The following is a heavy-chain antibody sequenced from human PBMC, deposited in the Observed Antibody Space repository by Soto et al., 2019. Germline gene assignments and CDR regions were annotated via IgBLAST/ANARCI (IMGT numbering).Heavy chain of an antibody. J-gene: IGHJ6*02. V-gene: IGHV6-1*01. CDR2: TYYRSKWYN. Sequence: SQTLSLTCAISGDSVSSNSAAWNWIRQSPSRGLEWLGRTYYRSKWYNDYAVSVKSRITINPDTSKNQFSLQLNSVTPEDTAVYYCARGKIAADGNSYGMDVWGQRTTVTVSS. CDR3: ARGKIAADGNSYGMDV. CDR1: GDSVSSNSAA. D-gene: IGHD6-13*01.